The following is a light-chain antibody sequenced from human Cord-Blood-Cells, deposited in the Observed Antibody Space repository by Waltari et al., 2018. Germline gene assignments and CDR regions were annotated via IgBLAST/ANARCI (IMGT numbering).Light chain of an antibody. CDR2: DDS. Sequence: SYVLTQPPSVSVAPGKTARITCGGNNIGSKSVHWYQQRPGQAPVLVVYDDSDRPSGIPERCSGSNSVNTATLTISRVEAGDEADYYCQVWDSSSDHPVVFGGGTKLTVL. CDR1: NIGSKS. V-gene: IGLV3-21*03. J-gene: IGLJ2*01. CDR3: QVWDSSSDHPVV.